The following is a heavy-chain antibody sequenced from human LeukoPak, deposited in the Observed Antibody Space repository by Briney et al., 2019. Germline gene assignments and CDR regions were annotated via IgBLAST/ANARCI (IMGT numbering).Heavy chain of an antibody. V-gene: IGHV1-46*01. Sequence: ASVKVSCKASGYTFTNYYIHWVRQAPGQGLEWMGNINPSGGSTTYAQRFQDRVFMTGDTSATTVYMELSSLRSEDTAIYYCANIPAAGNFDFDYWGQGTLVTVSS. CDR1: GYTFTNYY. J-gene: IGHJ4*02. CDR3: ANIPAAGNFDFDY. D-gene: IGHD6-13*01. CDR2: INPSGGST.